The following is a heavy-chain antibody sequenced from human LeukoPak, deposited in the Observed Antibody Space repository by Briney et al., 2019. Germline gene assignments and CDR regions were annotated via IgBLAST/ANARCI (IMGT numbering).Heavy chain of an antibody. CDR3: VRGYSFGPYGMDV. CDR1: GFPFSSYA. Sequence: GGSLRLSCSASGFPFSSYAMHWVPQAPGKGLEYLSAISDSGGSTYYADSVKGRFTISRDNSKNTLYLQMSSLRAEDTAVYFCVRGYSFGPYGMDVWGQGTTVTVSS. D-gene: IGHD2-15*01. V-gene: IGHV3-64D*09. J-gene: IGHJ6*02. CDR2: ISDSGGST.